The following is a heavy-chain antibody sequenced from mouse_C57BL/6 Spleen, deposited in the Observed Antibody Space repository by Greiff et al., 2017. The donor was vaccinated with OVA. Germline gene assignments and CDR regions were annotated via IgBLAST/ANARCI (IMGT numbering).Heavy chain of an antibody. Sequence: EVQRVESGGGLVQPQGSLKLSCAASGFTFNTYAMHWVRQAPGKGLEWVARIRSKSSNYATYYADSVKDRFTISRDDSQSMLYLQMNNLKTEDTAMYYCVSDYDYDWYFDVWGTGTTVTVSS. CDR2: IRSKSSNYAT. CDR3: VSDYDYDWYFDV. J-gene: IGHJ1*03. V-gene: IGHV10-3*01. D-gene: IGHD2-4*01. CDR1: GFTFNTYA.